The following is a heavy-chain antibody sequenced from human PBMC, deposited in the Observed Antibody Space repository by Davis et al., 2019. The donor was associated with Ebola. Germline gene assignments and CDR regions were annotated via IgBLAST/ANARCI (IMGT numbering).Heavy chain of an antibody. V-gene: IGHV3-7*01. J-gene: IGHJ4*02. Sequence: GESLKISCAASGFTFSSYWMTFVRQAPGKGLEWVANIKQDGSQKYYADSVKGRFTISRDNAKNSLYLQMNSLRAEDTAVYYCARDRVVAVSYYFDYWGQGTLVTVSS. D-gene: IGHD2-15*01. CDR2: IKQDGSQK. CDR3: ARDRVVAVSYYFDY. CDR1: GFTFSSYW.